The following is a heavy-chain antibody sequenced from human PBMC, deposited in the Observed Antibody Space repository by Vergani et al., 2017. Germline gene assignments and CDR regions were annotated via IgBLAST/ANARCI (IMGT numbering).Heavy chain of an antibody. Sequence: QVQLVQSGAEVKKPGSSVKVSCKAPGGTFSSYIISWVRQAPGQGLEWMGRIIPILGIANYAQKFQGRVTITAAKSTSTAYMELSSLRSEDTAVYYCARDVYSNYGRAMDVWGKGTTVTVSS. CDR1: GGTFSSYI. D-gene: IGHD4-11*01. J-gene: IGHJ6*04. V-gene: IGHV1-69*04. CDR3: ARDVYSNYGRAMDV. CDR2: IIPILGIA.